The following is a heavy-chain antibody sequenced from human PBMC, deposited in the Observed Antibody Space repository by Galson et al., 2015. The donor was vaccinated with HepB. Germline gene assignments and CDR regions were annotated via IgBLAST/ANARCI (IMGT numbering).Heavy chain of an antibody. Sequence: SLRLSCAASGFTFSSYWMSWVRQAPGKGLEWVANIKQDGSEKYYVDSVKGRFTISRDNAKNSLYLQMNSLRAEDTAVYYCARDTFDFWSGYSRSNSEGEYYYYYMDVWGKGSTVTVSS. CDR2: IKQDGSEK. D-gene: IGHD3-3*01. CDR1: GFTFSSYW. CDR3: ARDTFDFWSGYSRSNSEGEYYYYYMDV. J-gene: IGHJ6*03. V-gene: IGHV3-7*03.